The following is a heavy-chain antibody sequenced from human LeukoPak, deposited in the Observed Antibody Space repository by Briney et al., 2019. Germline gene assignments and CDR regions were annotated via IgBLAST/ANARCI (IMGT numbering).Heavy chain of an antibody. CDR3: ARDGFGELPPGDAFDI. Sequence: GGSLRLSCAASGFTFSSYAMSWVRQAPGKGLEWVSAISGSGGSTYYADSVKGRFTISRDNSKNTLYLQMNSLRAEDTAVYYCARDGFGELPPGDAFDIWGQGTMVTVSS. D-gene: IGHD3-10*01. J-gene: IGHJ3*02. V-gene: IGHV3-23*01. CDR2: ISGSGGST. CDR1: GFTFSSYA.